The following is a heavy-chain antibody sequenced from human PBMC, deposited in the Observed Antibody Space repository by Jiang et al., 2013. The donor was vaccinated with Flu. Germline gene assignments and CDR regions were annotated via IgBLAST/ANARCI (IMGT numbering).Heavy chain of an antibody. V-gene: IGHV4-39*01. J-gene: IGHJ3*02. CDR1: GGSISSSSYY. CDR3: ARHGIAAAEPDAFDI. CDR2: IYYSGST. D-gene: IGHD6-13*01. Sequence: GSGLVKPSETLSLTCTVSGGSISSSSYYWGWIRQPPGKGLEWIGSIYYSGSTYYNPSLKSRVTISVDTSKNQFSLKLSSVTAADTAVYYCARHGIAAAEPDAFDIWGQGTMVTVSS.